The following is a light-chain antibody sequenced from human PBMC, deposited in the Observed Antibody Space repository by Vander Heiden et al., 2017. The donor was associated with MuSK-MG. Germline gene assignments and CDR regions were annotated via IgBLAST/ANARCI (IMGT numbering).Light chain of an antibody. J-gene: IGKJ4*01. CDR2: AES. CDR1: QSITNY. Sequence: DIQMTQSPSSLSASVGDRVTITCRASQSITNYLNWFQQKPGKAPKLLIYAESVLQSGVPSRFSGSGSGTYFTLTIRSLQPEDFATYYCQQSYSTPHTFGGGTKVEIK. CDR3: QQSYSTPHT. V-gene: IGKV1-39*01.